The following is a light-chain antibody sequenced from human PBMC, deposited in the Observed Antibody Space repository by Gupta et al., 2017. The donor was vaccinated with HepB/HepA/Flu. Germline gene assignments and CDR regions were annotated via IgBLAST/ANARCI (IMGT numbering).Light chain of an antibody. CDR1: TGPVTSTHY. Sequence: QAVVTQEPSLTVSPGGTVTPTCGSSTGPVTSTHYPYWFQQKPGQAPTTLIYDTNNKQSWTFARFSGSLLGGKAALTLSGAQPEDEADYYCLLSYSGVRVFGGGTKLTVL. CDR3: LLSYSGVRV. V-gene: IGLV7-46*01. J-gene: IGLJ2*01. CDR2: DTN.